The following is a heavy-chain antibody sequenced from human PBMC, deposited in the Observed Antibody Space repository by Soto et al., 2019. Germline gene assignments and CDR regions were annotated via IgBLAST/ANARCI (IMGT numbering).Heavy chain of an antibody. CDR2: ISGYNGKT. CDR3: AREGDVPYYSYGMDV. V-gene: IGHV1-18*01. J-gene: IGHJ6*02. Sequence: QVQLVQSGGEVRKPGASVTVSCKASGYTFTSYGISWVRQAPGQGLEWMGWISGYNGKTNYAQKVQDRVTMTTDTSTSTVYLELRSLRFDDTAVYYCAREGDVPYYSYGMDVWGQGTTFTVSS. D-gene: IGHD2-21*02. CDR1: GYTFTSYG.